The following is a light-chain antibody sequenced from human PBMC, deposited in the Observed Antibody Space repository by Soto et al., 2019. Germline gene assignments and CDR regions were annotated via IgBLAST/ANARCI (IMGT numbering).Light chain of an antibody. V-gene: IGKV3-20*01. Sequence: EFVLTQSPGTLSLSPGERATLSCRASQTVRNNYLAWYQQKPGQAPRLLIYDVSSRATGIPDRFSGGGSGTDFTLTLSSLQPEDFATYYCQQVNSFPSTFGQGTRLEIK. CDR3: QQVNSFPST. CDR1: QTVRNNY. J-gene: IGKJ5*01. CDR2: DVS.